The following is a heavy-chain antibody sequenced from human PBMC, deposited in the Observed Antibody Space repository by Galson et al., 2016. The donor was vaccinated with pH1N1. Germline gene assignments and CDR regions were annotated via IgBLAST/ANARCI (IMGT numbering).Heavy chain of an antibody. J-gene: IGHJ5*02. CDR3: ARFNYGDYANWFDT. CDR1: GFSLRTSGMC. CDR2: IDWDDDK. D-gene: IGHD4-17*01. Sequence: PALVTPTQTLTLTCTFSGFSLRTSGMCVSWIRQPPGKALEWLALIDWDDDKYYRTSLKTRLTISTDTSKTQVGLTMTNMDPVDTATYYCARFNYGDYANWFDTWGQGTLVTVSS. V-gene: IGHV2-70*01.